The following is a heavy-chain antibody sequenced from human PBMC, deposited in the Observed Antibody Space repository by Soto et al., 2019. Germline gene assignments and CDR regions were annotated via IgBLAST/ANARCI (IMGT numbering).Heavy chain of an antibody. CDR1: GGSISSSSYY. CDR2: IYYSGST. V-gene: IGHV4-39*01. Sequence: QLQLQESGPGLVKPSETLSLTCTVSGGSISSSSYYWGWIRQPPGKGLEWIGSIYYSGSTYYNPSLKSRVTISVDTSKNQFSLKLSSVTAADTAVYYCARLGGRYSGYDEADYWGQGTLVTVSS. CDR3: ARLGGRYSGYDEADY. J-gene: IGHJ4*02. D-gene: IGHD5-12*01.